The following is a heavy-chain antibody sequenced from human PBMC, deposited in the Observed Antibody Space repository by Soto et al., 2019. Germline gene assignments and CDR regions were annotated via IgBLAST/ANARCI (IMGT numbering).Heavy chain of an antibody. V-gene: IGHV1-69*13. D-gene: IGHD3-16*01. CDR2: IIPFFDSR. J-gene: IGHJ6*02. Sequence: RASVKVSCKASRDAFSKYAFNWVRQAPGQGLEWMGWIIPFFDSRNYAEKFQGRVTITADESASTAYMELRSLRFEDTAVYYCARGETYLGVWGQGTTVTVSS. CDR3: ARGETYLGV. CDR1: RDAFSKYA.